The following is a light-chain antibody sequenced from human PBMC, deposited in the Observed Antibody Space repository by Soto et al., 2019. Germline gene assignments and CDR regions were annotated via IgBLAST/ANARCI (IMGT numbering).Light chain of an antibody. CDR3: HQRAGWPPT. J-gene: IGKJ4*01. V-gene: IGKV3-11*01. CDR2: DAS. Sequence: EIVLTQSPVTLSLSPGERATLSCRASRSVNNFVAWYQEKPGQAPSLLIYDASNRASDIPDRFSGSGSGTDFTLTISSLELEDFAVYYCHQRAGWPPTFGGGTRVEIK. CDR1: RSVNNF.